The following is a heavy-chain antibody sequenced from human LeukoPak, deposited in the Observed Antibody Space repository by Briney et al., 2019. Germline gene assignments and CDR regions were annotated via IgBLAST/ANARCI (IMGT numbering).Heavy chain of an antibody. CDR1: GYTFTTSL. CDR3: ARGIYSGSY. CDR2: INPSGGST. D-gene: IGHD1-26*01. V-gene: IGHV1-46*01. Sequence: GGSVEVSCQASGYTFTTSLLYWGRPGPGQGLEWMGIINPSGGSTNYAQKFQGRVTMTTDTSTSTVYMELSSLRSEDTAVYYCARGIYSGSYWGQGTLVTVSS. J-gene: IGHJ4*02.